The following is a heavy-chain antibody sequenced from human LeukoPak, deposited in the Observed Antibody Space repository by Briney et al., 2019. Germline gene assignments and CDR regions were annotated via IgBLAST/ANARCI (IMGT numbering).Heavy chain of an antibody. D-gene: IGHD4-17*01. CDR2: INAGNGNT. CDR3: ARLRSRYFDY. V-gene: IGHV1-18*01. CDR1: GYTFTSYG. Sequence: GASVKVSCKASGYTFTSYGINWVRQAPGQRLEWMGWINAGNGNTKYSQKFQGRVTITRDTSASTAYMELRSLRSDDTAVYYCARLRSRYFDYWGQGTLVTVSS. J-gene: IGHJ4*02.